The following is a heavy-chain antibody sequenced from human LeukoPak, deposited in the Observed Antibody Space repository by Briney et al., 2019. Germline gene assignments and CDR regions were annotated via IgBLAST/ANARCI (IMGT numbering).Heavy chain of an antibody. CDR1: GYSISSGYY. D-gene: IGHD3-10*01. V-gene: IGHV4-38-2*02. CDR3: ASVRRGFGESSKYYAYYYMGV. Sequence: SETLSLTCTVSGYSISSGYYWGWIRQPPGKGLEWIGSIYHGGSTYYNPSLKSRVTISVDTSKNQFSLKLSSVTAADTAVYYCASVRRGFGESSKYYAYYYMGVWGKGTTVTISS. CDR2: IYHGGST. J-gene: IGHJ6*03.